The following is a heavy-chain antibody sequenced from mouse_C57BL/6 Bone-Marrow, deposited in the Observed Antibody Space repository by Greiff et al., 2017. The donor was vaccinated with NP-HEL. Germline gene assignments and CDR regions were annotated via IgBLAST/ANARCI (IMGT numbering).Heavy chain of an antibody. CDR3: ARLRLRRAY. Sequence: QVQLQQPGAELVKPGASVKLSCKASGYTFTSYWMHWVKQRPGQGLEWIGMIHPNSGSTNYNEKFKSKATLTVDNSSSTAYLQLSSLTSEESAGYNCARLRLRRAYWCQGNLVTVSA. D-gene: IGHD2-4*01. CDR2: IHPNSGST. J-gene: IGHJ3*01. CDR1: GYTFTSYW. V-gene: IGHV1-64*01.